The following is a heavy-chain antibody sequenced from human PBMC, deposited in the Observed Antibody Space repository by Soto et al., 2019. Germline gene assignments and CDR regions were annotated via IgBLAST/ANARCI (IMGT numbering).Heavy chain of an antibody. CDR1: GFPFSDYY. CDR2: ISPKSTYR. Sequence: GGSLRLSCATSGFPFSDYYMSWIRQAPGKGLEWLSHISPKSTYRNYADSVKGRFTISRDNTKSSLFLQMNSLGVEDTAVDYCARGGGGGLFEHWGQGVWVTVSS. V-gene: IGHV3-11*06. J-gene: IGHJ4*02. CDR3: ARGGGGGLFEH. D-gene: IGHD2-21*01.